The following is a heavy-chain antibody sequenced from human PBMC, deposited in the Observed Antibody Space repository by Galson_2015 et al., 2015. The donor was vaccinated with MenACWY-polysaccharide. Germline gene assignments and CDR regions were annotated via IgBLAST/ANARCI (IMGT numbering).Heavy chain of an antibody. CDR2: IFSNDAK. V-gene: IGHV2-26*01. CDR3: ARILPYYEILTGYYREDYYFDY. CDR1: GFSLSNTRMG. Sequence: PALVKPTQTLTLTCTVSGFSLSNTRMGVSWIRQPPGKALEWLAHIFSNDAKSYSTSLKSRLTISQDTSKSQVVLTMTNMDPVDTATYFCARILPYYEILTGYYREDYYFDYWGQGTLVTVSS. J-gene: IGHJ4*02. D-gene: IGHD3-9*01.